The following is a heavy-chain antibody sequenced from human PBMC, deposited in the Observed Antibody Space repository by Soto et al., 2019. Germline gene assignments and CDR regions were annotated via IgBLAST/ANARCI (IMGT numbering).Heavy chain of an antibody. J-gene: IGHJ4*02. CDR1: GGSISSYY. CDR2: IYSSGST. CDR3: ARGRIQLWYPFDY. Sequence: SETLSLTCTVSGGSISSYYWSWIRQPPGKGLEWIGYIYSSGSTHYNPSLQNRVTISIDTSKNQVSLKVNSVTAADTAVYYCARGRIQLWYPFDYWGQGTLVTVSS. V-gene: IGHV4-59*01. D-gene: IGHD5-18*01.